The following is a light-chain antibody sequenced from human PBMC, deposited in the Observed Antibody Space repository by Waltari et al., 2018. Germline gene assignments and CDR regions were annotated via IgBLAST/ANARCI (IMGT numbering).Light chain of an antibody. V-gene: IGLV2-23*01. CDR3: CSYTGSSTSYG. CDR2: EAV. J-gene: IGLJ1*01. Sequence: QSALTQPASVSGSPGQSITISCTGASADLASYNLVSWYQHHPAKAPKLMIYEAVKRPSGVSNRFSGAKSGTTASLIISGLQADDEADYHCCSYTGSSTSYGCGSGTKVTVL. CDR1: SADLASYNL.